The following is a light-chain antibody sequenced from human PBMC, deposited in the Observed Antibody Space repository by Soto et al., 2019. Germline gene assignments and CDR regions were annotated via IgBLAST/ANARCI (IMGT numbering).Light chain of an antibody. CDR1: SSDIGGYNY. CDR3: SSYTSSSPFL. Sequence: QSVLTQPASVSGSPGQSITISCTGTSSDIGGYNYVSWYQQHPGKAPKLVIYEVSDRPSGVSDRFSGSKSDNTASLTISGLQAEDEADYYCSSYTSSSPFLFGTGTKVTVL. CDR2: EVS. V-gene: IGLV2-14*01. J-gene: IGLJ1*01.